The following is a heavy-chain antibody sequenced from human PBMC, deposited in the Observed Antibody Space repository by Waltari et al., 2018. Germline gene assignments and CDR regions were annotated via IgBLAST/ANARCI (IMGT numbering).Heavy chain of an antibody. CDR3: SREATTSGFDY. Sequence: EVQLVESGGGLVQPGGSVSLACAASGFPFSAFEMNWVRQAPGKGLEWVSYINRDGTTTDYADSMQGRFTISRDNAKTSLYLQMSSLRAEDTAIYYCSREATTSGFDYWGQGILVTVSS. V-gene: IGHV3-48*03. CDR2: INRDGTTT. D-gene: IGHD1-26*01. CDR1: GFPFSAFE. J-gene: IGHJ4*02.